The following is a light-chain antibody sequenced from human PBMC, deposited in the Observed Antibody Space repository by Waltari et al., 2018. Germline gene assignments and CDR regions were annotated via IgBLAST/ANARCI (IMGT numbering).Light chain of an antibody. CDR2: GAA. J-gene: IGKJ1*01. CDR1: ESVGSA. V-gene: IGKV3-15*01. CDR3: KQYNYWRT. Sequence: EIVMTQSPDALSVSPGESATLPCRASESVGSALAWYQQRPGHPPRLLIYGAATRATGIPARFSGSGSGTEFNLTISSLQSEDFAVYYCKQYNYWRTFDQGTKVEIK.